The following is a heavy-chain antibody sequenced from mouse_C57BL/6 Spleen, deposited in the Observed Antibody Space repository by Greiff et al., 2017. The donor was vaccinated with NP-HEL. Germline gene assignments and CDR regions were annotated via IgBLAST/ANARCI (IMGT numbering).Heavy chain of an antibody. Sequence: EVKLQESGGGLVQPGGSMKLSCVASGFTFSNYWMNWVRQSPEKGLEWVAQIRLKSDNYAIHYAESVKGRFTISRAASKSSVHLHMHNSRAEDTGSYYCAGGYGGSYDYWGQGTTLTVS. D-gene: IGHD1-1*01. CDR3: AGGYGGSYDY. CDR1: GFTFSNYW. CDR2: IRLKSDNYAI. J-gene: IGHJ2*01. V-gene: IGHV6-3*01.